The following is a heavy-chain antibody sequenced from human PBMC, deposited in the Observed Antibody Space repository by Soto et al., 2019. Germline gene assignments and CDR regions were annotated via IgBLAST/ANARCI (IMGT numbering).Heavy chain of an antibody. V-gene: IGHV3-21*01. CDR1: GFSFSSDS. Sequence: GGSLRLSCAASGFSFSSDSMGWVRQAPGKGLEWVSSISSSGSFMNYADSVKGRFTISGDNAKNSLYLQMSGLKDEDTAVYYCARDPPTGTTLDWADSWGQGTLVTVSS. J-gene: IGHJ4*02. CDR3: ARDPPTGTTLDWADS. CDR2: ISSSGSFM. D-gene: IGHD1-7*01.